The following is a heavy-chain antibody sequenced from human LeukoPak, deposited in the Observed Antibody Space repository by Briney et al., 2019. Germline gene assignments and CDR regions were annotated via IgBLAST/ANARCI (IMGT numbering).Heavy chain of an antibody. Sequence: ASVKVSCKASGYTFTSYGISWVRQAPGQGLEGMGWISAYNGNTNYAQKLQGRVTMTTDTSTSTAYIELRSLRSDDAAVYYCARGSYYAILTGFRTHRPFDYWGQGTLVTVSS. CDR2: ISAYNGNT. CDR1: GYTFTSYG. J-gene: IGHJ4*02. V-gene: IGHV1-18*01. CDR3: ARGSYYAILTGFRTHRPFDY. D-gene: IGHD3-9*01.